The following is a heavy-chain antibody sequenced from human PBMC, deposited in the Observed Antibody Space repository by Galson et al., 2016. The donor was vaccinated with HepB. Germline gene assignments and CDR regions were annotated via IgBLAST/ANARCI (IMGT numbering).Heavy chain of an antibody. CDR1: GFTVGNNY. D-gene: IGHD6-13*01. Sequence: SLRLSCAASGFTVGNNYMSWVRQAPGKGLEWVSLIYSGGSTYYADSVKGRFTISRDNSKNTLYLLMNSLRAEDTAVYYCAAHSAKDYWGQGTLVTVSS. CDR2: IYSGGST. V-gene: IGHV3-66*02. J-gene: IGHJ4*02. CDR3: AAHSAKDY.